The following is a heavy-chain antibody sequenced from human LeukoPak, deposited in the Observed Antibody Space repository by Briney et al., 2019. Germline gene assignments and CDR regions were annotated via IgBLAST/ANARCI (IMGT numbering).Heavy chain of an antibody. D-gene: IGHD3-22*01. Sequence: PSETLSLTCTVSGGSISSYYWSWIRQPPGKGLEWLGYIYYSGSTNYNPSLKSRVTISVDTSKNQFSLKLNSVTAADTAVYYCAGGGDSGGYYYPTFDYWGQGTLVTVSS. CDR1: GGSISSYY. V-gene: IGHV4-59*01. CDR2: IYYSGST. CDR3: AGGGDSGGYYYPTFDY. J-gene: IGHJ4*02.